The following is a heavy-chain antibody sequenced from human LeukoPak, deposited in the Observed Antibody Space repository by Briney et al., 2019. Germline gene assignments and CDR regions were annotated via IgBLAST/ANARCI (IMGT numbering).Heavy chain of an antibody. CDR1: GGSISTTNYY. CDR2: IYSSGNT. J-gene: IGHJ5*02. CDR3: ARHSGLRSPFDP. V-gene: IGHV4-39*01. Sequence: PSDTLSLTCTVSGGSISTTNYYWGWIRQPPGRDLEWIGSIYSSGNTYYNPSLESRVTISVDTSKNQLSLKLTSATAADTSVYYCARHSGLRSPFDPWGQGTLVTVSS. D-gene: IGHD3-3*01.